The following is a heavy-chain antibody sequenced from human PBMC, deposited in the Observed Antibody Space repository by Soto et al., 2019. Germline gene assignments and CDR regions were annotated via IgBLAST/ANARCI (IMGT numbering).Heavy chain of an antibody. CDR1: GFTFSTYG. CDR2: ISYDGTNK. CDR3: AKDLQSYGDYDYYCDCMDV. V-gene: IGHV3-30*18. D-gene: IGHD4-17*01. Sequence: QVQLVESGGGEVQPGRSLTISCAASGFTFSTYGMHWVRQTPGKGLEWVAVISYDGTNKFYSDSGKGRFTISRDNFKNTLTLQMNSLRADDTAVYSCAKDLQSYGDYDYYCDCMDVWGLGTRVTVSS. J-gene: IGHJ6*02.